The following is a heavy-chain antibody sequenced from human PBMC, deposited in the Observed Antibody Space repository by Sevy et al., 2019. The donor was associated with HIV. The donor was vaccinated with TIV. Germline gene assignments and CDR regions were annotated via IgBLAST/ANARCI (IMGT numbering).Heavy chain of an antibody. Sequence: ASVKVSCKASGYTFTSYYMHWVRQAPGQGLEWMGIINPSGGSTSYAQKFQGRVTMTRDTSTSTVYMELSSLRSEDTAVYYCARGGVVAATGDYYYYGMDVWGQGTTVTVSS. CDR3: ARGGVVAATGDYYYYGMDV. CDR2: INPSGGST. V-gene: IGHV1-46*01. CDR1: GYTFTSYY. D-gene: IGHD2-15*01. J-gene: IGHJ6*02.